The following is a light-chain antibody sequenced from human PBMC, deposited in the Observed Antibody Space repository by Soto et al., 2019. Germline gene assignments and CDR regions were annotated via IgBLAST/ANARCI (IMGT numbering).Light chain of an antibody. Sequence: DIQMTQSPSSLSASVGDRVTITCRASQGISNYLAWYQQKPGKVPKLLICAASTLHSGVPSRLSVSGSGTDFNFTISSLQPEDVATYYGQKYNSSPLTFGGGTKVEIK. CDR2: AAS. V-gene: IGKV1-27*01. J-gene: IGKJ4*01. CDR3: QKYNSSPLT. CDR1: QGISNY.